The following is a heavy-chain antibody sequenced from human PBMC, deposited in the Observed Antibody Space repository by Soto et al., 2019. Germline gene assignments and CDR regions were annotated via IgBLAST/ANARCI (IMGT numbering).Heavy chain of an antibody. J-gene: IGHJ6*03. D-gene: IGHD3-3*01. CDR1: GFTVSSNY. CDR3: TIFGVVIVPTSSYMDV. CDR2: IYSGGST. V-gene: IGHV3-66*01. Sequence: GGSLRLSCAASGFTVSSNYMSWVRQAPGKGLEWVSVIYSGGSTYYADSVKGRFTISRDNSKNTLYLQMNSLRAEDTAVYYCTIFGVVIVPTSSYMDVWGKGTTVTVSS.